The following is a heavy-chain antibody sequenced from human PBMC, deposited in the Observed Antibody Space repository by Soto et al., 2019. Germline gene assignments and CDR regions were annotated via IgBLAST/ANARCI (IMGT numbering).Heavy chain of an antibody. CDR1: GFTFSNYA. D-gene: IGHD2-2*01. CDR3: AKEYCSIRDCRIYIWFDP. V-gene: IGHV3-23*01. J-gene: IGHJ5*02. CDR2: ISSSGEST. Sequence: EVQILESGGGLVQPAGSLTLSCAASGFTFSNYAMSWVREAPGKGLEWVSDISSSGESTYYADSVRGRFTISRDNSKNTLYLQMNSMRAEDTAVYYCAKEYCSIRDCRIYIWFDPWGPGTLVTVSS.